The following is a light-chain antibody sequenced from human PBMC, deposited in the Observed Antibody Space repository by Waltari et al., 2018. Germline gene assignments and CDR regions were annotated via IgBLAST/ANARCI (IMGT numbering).Light chain of an antibody. CDR1: SSNIGANYD. CDR2: PGP. Sequence: QSVLTQPPSVSGAPGQRVTISCTGSSSNIGANYDVHWYQQLPGRAPKLLLSPGPSRPPGVLDRCSGSKSGTSAAPAITGLQAEEEADYYCQSYDSSLTSGVFGGGTKVTVL. CDR3: QSYDSSLTSGV. V-gene: IGLV1-40*01. J-gene: IGLJ3*02.